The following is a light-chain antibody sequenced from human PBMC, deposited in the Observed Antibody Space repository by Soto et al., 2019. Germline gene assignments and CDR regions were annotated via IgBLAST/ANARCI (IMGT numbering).Light chain of an antibody. CDR2: DTF. J-gene: IGKJ5*01. Sequence: EIVLTQSPATLSLSPGKRATLSCRASQSASNFLAWYQQKPGKAPRLLIYDTFNMATGIPARFSGSGSGTDFTLTINNLQPEDFAIYYCQQRSNWPITFGQGTRLEIK. V-gene: IGKV3-11*01. CDR3: QQRSNWPIT. CDR1: QSASNF.